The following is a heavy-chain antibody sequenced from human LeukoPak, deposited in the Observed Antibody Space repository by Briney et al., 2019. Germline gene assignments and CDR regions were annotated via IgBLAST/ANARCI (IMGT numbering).Heavy chain of an antibody. V-gene: IGHV3-53*01. D-gene: IGHD5-24*01. J-gene: IGHJ4*02. CDR1: GFTVSSNY. CDR2: IYSGGST. Sequence: GGSLRLSCAASGFTVSSNYMSWVCQAPGKGLEWVSAIYSGGSTYYADSVKGRFTISRDNSKNTLYLQMNSLRAEDMAVYYCASCKDGYNYFGFWGQGTLVTVSS. CDR3: ASCKDGYNYFGF.